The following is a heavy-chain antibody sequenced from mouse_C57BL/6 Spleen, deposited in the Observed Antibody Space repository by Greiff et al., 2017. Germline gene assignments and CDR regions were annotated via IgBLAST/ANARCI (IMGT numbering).Heavy chain of an antibody. CDR2: IDPSDSET. Sequence: QVQLKQPGAELVRPGSSVKLSCKASGYTFTSYWMHWVKQRPIQGLEWIGNIDPSDSETHYNQKFKDKATLTVDKSSSTAYMQLSSLTSEDSAVYYCARFGGYYFYAMDYWGQGTSVTVSS. CDR1: GYTFTSYW. CDR3: ARFGGYYFYAMDY. D-gene: IGHD2-3*01. V-gene: IGHV1-52*01. J-gene: IGHJ4*01.